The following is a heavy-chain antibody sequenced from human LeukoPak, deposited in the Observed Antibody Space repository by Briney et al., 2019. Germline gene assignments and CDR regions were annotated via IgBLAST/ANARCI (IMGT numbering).Heavy chain of an antibody. CDR3: ARGQVEEGKNYYYYHMDV. CDR2: IYYSGST. D-gene: IGHD2-15*01. Sequence: SETLSLTCTVSGGSISSYYWSWIRQPPGKGLEWIGYIYYSGSTNYNPSLKSRVTISVGTSKNQFSLKLSSVTAADTAVYYCARGQVEEGKNYYYYHMDVWGKGTTVTVSS. V-gene: IGHV4-59*01. CDR1: GGSISSYY. J-gene: IGHJ6*03.